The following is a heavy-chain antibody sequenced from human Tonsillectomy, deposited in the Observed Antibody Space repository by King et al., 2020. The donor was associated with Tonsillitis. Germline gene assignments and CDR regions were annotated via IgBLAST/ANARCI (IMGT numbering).Heavy chain of an antibody. CDR2: IYYSGST. J-gene: IGHJ5*02. D-gene: IGHD1-26*01. CDR1: GGSISSYY. CDR3: ATWYSGSFGWFDP. V-gene: IGHV4-59*01. Sequence: VQLQESGPGLVKPSETLSLTCTVSGGSISSYYWSWIRQPPGKGLEWIGYIYYSGSTNYNPSLKSRVTISVDTSKNQFSLKLSSVTAADTAVYYCATWYSGSFGWFDPWGQGTLVTVSS.